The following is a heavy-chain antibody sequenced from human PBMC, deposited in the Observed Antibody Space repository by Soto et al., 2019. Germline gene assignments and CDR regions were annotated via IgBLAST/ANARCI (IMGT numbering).Heavy chain of an antibody. D-gene: IGHD3-3*01. V-gene: IGHV4-31*03. CDR1: GGSISSGGYY. J-gene: IGHJ4*02. CDR3: ARVQRDTIFGVVILIDY. CDR2: IYYSGST. Sequence: SETLSLTCTVSGGSISSGGYYWSWIRQHPGKGLEWIGYIYYSGSTYYNPSLKSRVTISVDTSKNQFSLKLSSVTAADTAVYYCARVQRDTIFGVVILIDYWGQGTLVTVSS.